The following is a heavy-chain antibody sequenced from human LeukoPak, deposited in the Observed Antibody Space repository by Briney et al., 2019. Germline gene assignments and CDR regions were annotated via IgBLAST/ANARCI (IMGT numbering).Heavy chain of an antibody. D-gene: IGHD3-16*01. J-gene: IGHJ4*02. CDR1: GFTFSTYA. CDR3: AKGRYELGG. V-gene: IGHV3-23*01. CDR2: LGDRT. Sequence: QPGGSLRLSCAASGFTFSTYAMSWVRHFPGKGLEWVSALGDRTYYADSVKGRFTISRDNSKNTLYLQMNSLRAEDTAVYYCAKGRYELGGWGQGTLVTVSS.